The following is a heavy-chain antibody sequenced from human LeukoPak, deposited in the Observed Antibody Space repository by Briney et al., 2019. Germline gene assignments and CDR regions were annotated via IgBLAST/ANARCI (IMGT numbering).Heavy chain of an antibody. CDR2: ISSSGSTI. CDR1: GFTFSDYY. V-gene: IGHV3-11*01. J-gene: IGHJ3*02. D-gene: IGHD1-1*01. Sequence: GGSLRLSCAASGFTFSDYYMSWIREAPGKGLEWVSYISSSGSTIYYADSVRGRFTISSDNAKNSLYLQMNSLRAEDTAVYYCATWGGNWTEYAFDIRGXGTMVTVSS. CDR3: ATWGGNWTEYAFDI.